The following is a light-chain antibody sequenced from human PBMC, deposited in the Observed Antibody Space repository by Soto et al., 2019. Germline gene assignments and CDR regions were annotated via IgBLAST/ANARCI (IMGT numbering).Light chain of an antibody. Sequence: QSALTQPASVSGSPGQSITISCIGTSSDVGGYNYVSWFQQHPGKAPKLIIFAVSYRPSGVSNRFSGSKFGNTASLTISDLQAEDEADYYCSSYRNTNSHVFGSGTKLTVL. V-gene: IGLV2-14*01. J-gene: IGLJ1*01. CDR2: AVS. CDR3: SSYRNTNSHV. CDR1: SSDVGGYNY.